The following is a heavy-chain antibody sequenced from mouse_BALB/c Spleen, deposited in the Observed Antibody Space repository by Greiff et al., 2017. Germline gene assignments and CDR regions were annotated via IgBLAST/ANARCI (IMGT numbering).Heavy chain of an antibody. Sequence: EVKLMESGPELVKPGASVKMSCKASGYTFTSYVMHWVKQKPGQGLEWIGYINPYNDGTKYNEKFKGKATLTSDKSSSTAYMELSSLTSEDSAVYYCARGPYYYGSSYWYFDVWGAGTTVTVSS. CDR2: INPYNDGT. J-gene: IGHJ1*01. CDR1: GYTFTSYV. D-gene: IGHD1-1*01. CDR3: ARGPYYYGSSYWYFDV. V-gene: IGHV1-14*01.